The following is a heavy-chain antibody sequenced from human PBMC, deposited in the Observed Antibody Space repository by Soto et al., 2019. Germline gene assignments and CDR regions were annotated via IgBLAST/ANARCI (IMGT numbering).Heavy chain of an antibody. Sequence: PGGSLRLSCAASGFTFSSYGMHWVRQAPGKGLEWVAVISYDGSNKYYADSVKGRFTISRDNSKNTLYLQMNSLRAEDTAVYYCAKGLVVVTALPKNWGQGTLVTVSS. CDR2: ISYDGSNK. V-gene: IGHV3-30*18. D-gene: IGHD2-21*02. CDR1: GFTFSSYG. J-gene: IGHJ4*02. CDR3: AKGLVVVTALPKN.